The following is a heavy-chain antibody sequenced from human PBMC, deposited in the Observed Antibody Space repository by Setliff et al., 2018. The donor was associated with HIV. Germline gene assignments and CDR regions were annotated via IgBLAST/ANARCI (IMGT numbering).Heavy chain of an antibody. Sequence: PSETLSLTCAVYGGSFTDHYWNWIRQAPGKGLEWIGEINGGGATTYNPSLKRRLTMSVDASKSHFSLGLTSVTAADTAVYYCARGPDFWSAHPYSYYYMDVWGKGTTVTVSS. V-gene: IGHV4-34*01. CDR2: INGGGAT. CDR1: GGSFTDHY. D-gene: IGHD3-3*01. CDR3: ARGPDFWSAHPYSYYYMDV. J-gene: IGHJ6*03.